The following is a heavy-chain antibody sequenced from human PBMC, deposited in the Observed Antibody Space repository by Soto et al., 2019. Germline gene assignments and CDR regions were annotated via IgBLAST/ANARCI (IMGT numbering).Heavy chain of an antibody. CDR2: ISSSGSTI. CDR3: ARGSGSSLPYYYYMDV. D-gene: IGHD2-2*01. CDR1: GFTFSDYH. J-gene: IGHJ6*03. Sequence: GGSLRLSCAASGFTFSDYHMSWIRQAPGKGLEWVSYISSSGSTIYYADSVKGRFTISRDNAKSSLYLQMSSLRAEDTAVYYCARGSGSSLPYYYYMDVWGKGTTVTVSS. V-gene: IGHV3-11*01.